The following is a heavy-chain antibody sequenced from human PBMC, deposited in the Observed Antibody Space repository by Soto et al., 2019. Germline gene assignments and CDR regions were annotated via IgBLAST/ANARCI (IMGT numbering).Heavy chain of an antibody. CDR2: INIGSGNT. V-gene: IGHV1-3*04. D-gene: IGHD2-15*01. CDR3: AREVGWFDP. CDR1: GYAFSSYA. J-gene: IGHJ5*02. Sequence: ASVKVSCKASGYAFSSYAMHWVRQAPGQRLEWMGWINIGSGNTEYSQNFQDRITITRDTSASTVYMDLSSLRSEDTAVYYCAREVGWFDPWGQGTLVTVSS.